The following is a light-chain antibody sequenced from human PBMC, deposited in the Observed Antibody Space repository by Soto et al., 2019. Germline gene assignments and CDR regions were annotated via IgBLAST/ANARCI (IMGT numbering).Light chain of an antibody. CDR3: QSFDSSLNGVV. CDR1: RSNIGAGYD. CDR2: DDT. J-gene: IGLJ3*02. V-gene: IGLV1-40*01. Sequence: QSVLTQPPSVSGAPGQRVTIPCTGNRSNIGAGYDVHWYRQLSGTAPKLLIYDDTSRPSGVPDRFSGSKSVTSASLTITGLQAEDEADYYCQSFDSSLNGVVFGGGTKLTVL.